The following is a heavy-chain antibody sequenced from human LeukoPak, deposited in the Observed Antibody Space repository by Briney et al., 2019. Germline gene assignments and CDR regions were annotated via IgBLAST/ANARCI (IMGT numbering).Heavy chain of an antibody. CDR3: ARGQTNYFDWLSSYFDY. CDR1: GYTFTSYG. D-gene: IGHD3-9*01. CDR2: ISAYNGNT. V-gene: IGHV1-18*01. J-gene: IGHJ4*02. Sequence: ASVKVSCKASGYTFTSYGISWVRQAPGQGPEWMGWISAYNGNTNYAQKLQGRVTMTTDTSTSTAYMELRSLRSDDTAVYYCARGQTNYFDWLSSYFDYWGQGTLVTVSS.